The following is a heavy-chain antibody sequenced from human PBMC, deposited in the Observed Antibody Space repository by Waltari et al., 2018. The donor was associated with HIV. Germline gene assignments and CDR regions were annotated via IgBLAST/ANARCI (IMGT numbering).Heavy chain of an antibody. V-gene: IGHV1-69*01. CDR3: ARGGGVATIIGYFDY. CDR2: SSPIFGKA. CDR1: GGTFSSYA. Sequence: QVLLVQSGAEVKKPGSSVKVSCKASGGTFSSYAISWVRQAPGQGLEWMGGSSPIFGKANYAQKFQGRVTITADESTSTAYMELSSLRSEDTAVYYCARGGGVATIIGYFDYWGQGTLVTVSS. J-gene: IGHJ4*02. D-gene: IGHD5-12*01.